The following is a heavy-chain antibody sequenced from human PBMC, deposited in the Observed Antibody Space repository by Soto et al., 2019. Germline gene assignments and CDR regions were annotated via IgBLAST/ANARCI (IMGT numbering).Heavy chain of an antibody. CDR1: GGSISSGGYY. J-gene: IGHJ5*02. CDR3: ARVRGNQLRGWFDP. V-gene: IGHV4-31*03. D-gene: IGHD2-2*01. CDR2: IYHSGTT. Sequence: QVQLQESGPGLVKPSQTLSLTCTVSGGSISSGGYYWSWIRQHPGKGLEWIGYIYHSGTTYYNPSHKSRVTISVDTSKNQFSLKLTSVTAADTAVYYCARVRGNQLRGWFDPWGQGTLVTVSS.